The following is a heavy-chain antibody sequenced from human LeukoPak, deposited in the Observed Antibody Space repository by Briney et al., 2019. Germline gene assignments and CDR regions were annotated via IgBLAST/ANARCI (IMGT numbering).Heavy chain of an antibody. CDR1: GEPISSYY. CDR3: ARGDYDFWSGNWRFDT. V-gene: IGHV4-59*01. Sequence: SETLSLTCLVSGEPISSYYWSWIRQAPGRGPEYIGNVYYNGNANYNPSLKSRVAISVDASKNQFSLKVDSVTTADTAVYYCARGDYDFWSGNWRFDTWGQGTLVTVSS. J-gene: IGHJ4*02. CDR2: VYYNGNA. D-gene: IGHD3-3*01.